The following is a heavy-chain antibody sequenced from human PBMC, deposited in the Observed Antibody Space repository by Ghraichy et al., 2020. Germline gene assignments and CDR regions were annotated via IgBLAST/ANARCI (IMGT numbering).Heavy chain of an antibody. CDR2: IWYDGSNK. D-gene: IGHD6-19*01. J-gene: IGHJ4*02. Sequence: GESLNISCAASGFTFSSYGMHWVRQAPGKGLEWVAIIWYDGSNKYYADSVKGRFTISRDNSKNTLYLQMNSLRAEDTAIYYCARDSGYSSGWYPRWCNYWGQGTLVTVSS. V-gene: IGHV3-33*01. CDR1: GFTFSSYG. CDR3: ARDSGYSSGWYPRWCNY.